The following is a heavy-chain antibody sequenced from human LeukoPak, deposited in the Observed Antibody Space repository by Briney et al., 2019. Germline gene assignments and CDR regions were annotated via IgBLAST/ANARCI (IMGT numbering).Heavy chain of an antibody. D-gene: IGHD2-2*01. J-gene: IGHJ5*02. CDR2: ISGSGGST. CDR3: AKDRHAPGRYCSSTTCFPFDP. CDR1: GFTFSSYD. V-gene: IGHV3-23*01. Sequence: PGGSLRVSCAASGFTFSSYDMSWVRQAPGKGLEWVSAISGSGGSTYYADSVKGRFTISRDNSKSTLYLQMNSLRAEDTAVYYCAKDRHAPGRYCSSTTCFPFDPWGQGTLVTVSS.